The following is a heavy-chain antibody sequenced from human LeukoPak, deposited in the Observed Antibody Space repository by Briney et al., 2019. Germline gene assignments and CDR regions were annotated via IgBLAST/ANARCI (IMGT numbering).Heavy chain of an antibody. CDR2: VYSSGST. V-gene: IGHV4-59*01. D-gene: IGHD4-17*01. J-gene: IGHJ6*03. Sequence: PSETLALTSTVSGGSINSYYWGRIPQPPGQGLEWIGYVYSSGSTYNNPSLKSRVTISVDTSKNHFSLKLRSVTAADTATYYCATATVTRYYYYYMDVWGKGTTVTVSS. CDR1: GGSINSYY. CDR3: ATATVTRYYYYYMDV.